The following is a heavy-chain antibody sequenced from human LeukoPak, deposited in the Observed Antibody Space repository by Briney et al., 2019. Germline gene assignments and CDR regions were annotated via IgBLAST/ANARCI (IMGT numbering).Heavy chain of an antibody. CDR2: IYYSGST. CDR1: GGSSSSGAYY. D-gene: IGHD3-10*01. Sequence: SETLSLTCTVSGGSSSSGAYYWGWIRQPPGKGLEWIGTIYYSGSTYYNPSLKSRITISVDTSKNHFSLKLSSVTAADTAVYYCARSRRFGESWFDPWGQGTLVTVSS. J-gene: IGHJ5*02. V-gene: IGHV4-39*02. CDR3: ARSRRFGESWFDP.